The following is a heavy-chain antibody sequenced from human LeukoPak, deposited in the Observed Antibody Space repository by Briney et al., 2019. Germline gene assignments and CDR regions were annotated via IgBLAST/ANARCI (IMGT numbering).Heavy chain of an antibody. J-gene: IGHJ4*02. CDR1: GGSISSGSYY. Sequence: SETLSLTCTVSGGSISSGSYYWTWIRQHPGKGLEWIGYSYYSGSVYYNPSLKSRVTISVDTSKNQFSLKLSSVTAADTAVYYCARGLATAQGEAAMPLWGQGTLVTVSS. D-gene: IGHD2-2*01. CDR2: SYYSGSV. V-gene: IGHV4-31*03. CDR3: ARGLATAQGEAAMPL.